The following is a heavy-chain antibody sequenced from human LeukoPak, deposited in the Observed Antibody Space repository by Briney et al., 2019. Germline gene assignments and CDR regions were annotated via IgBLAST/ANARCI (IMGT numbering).Heavy chain of an antibody. J-gene: IGHJ4*02. Sequence: GGSLRLSCAASGFTFSSYWMSWVRQAPGKGLEWVSAISGSGGSTYYADSVKGRFTISRDNSKNTLYLQMNSLRAEDTAVYYCAKSAKKRNYDFWSGYFNYFDYWGQGTLVTVSS. D-gene: IGHD3-3*01. V-gene: IGHV3-23*01. CDR1: GFTFSSYW. CDR2: ISGSGGST. CDR3: AKSAKKRNYDFWSGYFNYFDY.